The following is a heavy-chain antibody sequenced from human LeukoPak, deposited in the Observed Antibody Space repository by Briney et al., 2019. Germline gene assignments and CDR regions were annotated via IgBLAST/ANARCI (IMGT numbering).Heavy chain of an antibody. Sequence: SETLSLTCTVSGGSISNNNYYWDWIRQPPGKGLEWIGSIYYSGSTYYNPSLKSRVTISVDTSKNQFSLKLSSVTAADTAVYYCARDKTGTPLNWFDPWGQGTLVTVSS. V-gene: IGHV4-39*07. CDR3: ARDKTGTPLNWFDP. D-gene: IGHD1-7*01. CDR1: GGSISNNNYY. CDR2: IYYSGST. J-gene: IGHJ5*02.